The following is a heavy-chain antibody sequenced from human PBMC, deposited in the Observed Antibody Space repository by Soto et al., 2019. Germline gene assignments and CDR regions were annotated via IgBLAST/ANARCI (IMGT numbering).Heavy chain of an antibody. J-gene: IGHJ6*03. D-gene: IGHD2-8*01. CDR1: GYTFTSYG. CDR3: ARDGTRYCTNGVCPAYYYMDV. V-gene: IGHV1-18*01. CDR2: ISAYNGNT. Sequence: ASVKVSCKASGYTFTSYGISWVRQAPGQGLEWMGWISAYNGNTNYAQKLQGRVTMTTDTSTSTAYMELRSLRSDDTAVYYCARDGTRYCTNGVCPAYYYMDVWGKGTTVTVSS.